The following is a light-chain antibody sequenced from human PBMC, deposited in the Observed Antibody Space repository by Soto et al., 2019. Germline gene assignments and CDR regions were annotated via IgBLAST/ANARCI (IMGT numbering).Light chain of an antibody. Sequence: DIQMTQSPSSLSASVEDRVIITCRASQSISNHLNWYQQKPGKAPKLLIFAASSLQSGVPSRFSGGRSGPDFTLTISSLQPEDFATYYCQQSYSSPPTFGQGTTVDIK. V-gene: IGKV1-39*01. CDR3: QQSYSSPPT. CDR1: QSISNH. J-gene: IGKJ1*01. CDR2: AAS.